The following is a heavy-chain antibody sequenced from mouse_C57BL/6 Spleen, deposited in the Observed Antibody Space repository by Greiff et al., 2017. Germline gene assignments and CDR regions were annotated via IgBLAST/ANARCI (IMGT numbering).Heavy chain of an antibody. CDR2: IDPSDSET. CDR1: GYTFTSYW. V-gene: IGHV1-52*01. Sequence: VQLQQPGAELVRPGSSVKLSCKASGYTFTSYWMHWVKQRPIQGLEWIGNIDPSDSETHYNQKFKDKATLTVDKASSTAYMQLSSLTSEDSAVYYCARRGLRRADYWGQGTTLTVSS. J-gene: IGHJ2*01. CDR3: ARRGLRRADY. D-gene: IGHD2-2*01.